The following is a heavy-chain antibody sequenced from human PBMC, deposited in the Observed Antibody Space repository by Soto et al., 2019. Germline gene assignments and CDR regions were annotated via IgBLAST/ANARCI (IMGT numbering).Heavy chain of an antibody. V-gene: IGHV3-30*03. D-gene: IGHD1-26*01. J-gene: IGHJ4*02. CDR3: APLRGAEGNFDY. CDR1: GFTFSSYG. Sequence: QVQLVESGGGVVQPGRSLRLSCAASGFTFSSYGMHWVRQAPGKGLEWVAVISYDGSNKYYADSVKGRFTISRDNSKNTLYLQMNGLRAEDTAVYYCAPLRGAEGNFDYWGQGTLVTVSS. CDR2: ISYDGSNK.